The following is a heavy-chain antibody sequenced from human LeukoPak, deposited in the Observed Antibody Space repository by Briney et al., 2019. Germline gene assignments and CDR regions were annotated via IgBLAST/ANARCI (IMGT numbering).Heavy chain of an antibody. CDR3: AKDFYSSSWYYFDY. D-gene: IGHD6-13*01. Sequence: GGSLRLSCAASGFTFSSYGMSWARQAPGKGLEWVSAISGSGGSTYYADSVKGRFTISRDNSRNTLYLQMNSLRAEDTAVYYCAKDFYSSSWYYFDYWGQGTLVTVSS. J-gene: IGHJ4*02. CDR1: GFTFSSYG. V-gene: IGHV3-23*01. CDR2: ISGSGGST.